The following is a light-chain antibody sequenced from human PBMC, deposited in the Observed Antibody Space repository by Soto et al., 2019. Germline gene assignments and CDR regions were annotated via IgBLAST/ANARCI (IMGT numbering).Light chain of an antibody. CDR2: DVS. V-gene: IGLV2-14*01. Sequence: QSALTQPASVSGSPGQSITISCTGTSSDVGGYNYVPWYQKHPGKAPKLMIYDVSNRPSGVSNRFSGSKSGNTASLTISGLQAEDEADYYCSSYTSSSLVFGGGTKVTVL. CDR3: SSYTSSSLV. J-gene: IGLJ2*01. CDR1: SSDVGGYNY.